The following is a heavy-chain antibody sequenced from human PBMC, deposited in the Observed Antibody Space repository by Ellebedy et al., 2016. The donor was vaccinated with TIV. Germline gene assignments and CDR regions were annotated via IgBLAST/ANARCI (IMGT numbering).Heavy chain of an antibody. Sequence: GESLKISXAASGFTFSSYWMHWVRQAPGKGLVWVSRINSDGSSTSYADSVKGRFTISRDNAKNTLYLQMNSLRAEDTAVYYCARLWLVDDYWGQGTLVTVSS. J-gene: IGHJ4*02. CDR2: INSDGSST. V-gene: IGHV3-74*01. CDR1: GFTFSSYW. CDR3: ARLWLVDDY. D-gene: IGHD6-19*01.